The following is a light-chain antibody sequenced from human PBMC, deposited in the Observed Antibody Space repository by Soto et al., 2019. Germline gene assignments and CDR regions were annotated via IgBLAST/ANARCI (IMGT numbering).Light chain of an antibody. CDR2: AAS. CDR1: QNIRTY. J-gene: IGKJ1*01. V-gene: IGKV1-39*01. Sequence: DIQMTQSPSSLSASVGDRVTITCRASQNIRTYLNWYQQKPGKAPNLLIYAASLLQSGVPSRFSAGGSGTDFTLTIRSLQPEDSATYYCQQSLSTPWTFGQGTKVDIK. CDR3: QQSLSTPWT.